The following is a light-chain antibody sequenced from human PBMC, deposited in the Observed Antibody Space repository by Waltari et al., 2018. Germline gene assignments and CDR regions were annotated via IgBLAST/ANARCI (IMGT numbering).Light chain of an antibody. CDR1: QAISRA. V-gene: IGKV1-13*02. CDR2: EAS. CDR3: QHFYSYPSG. Sequence: AIQLTQSPSSLSASVGDRVPLTCRASQAISRAVAWFQQKPGKVPELLIFEASDLEDGVPSRFSGSGGGTRFTLTISSLQPEDFATYYCQHFYSYPSGFGQGTRLEIK. J-gene: IGKJ5*01.